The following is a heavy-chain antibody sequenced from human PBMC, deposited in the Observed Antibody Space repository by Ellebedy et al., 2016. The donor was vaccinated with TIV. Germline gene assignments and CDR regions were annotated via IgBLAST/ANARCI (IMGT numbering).Heavy chain of an antibody. CDR3: ARGSAEQLVRRNYYGMDV. V-gene: IGHV1-69*13. Sequence: SVKVSXKASRGTFSSYAISWVRQAPGQGLEWMGGIIPIFGTANYAQKFQGRVTITADESTSTAYMELSSLRSEDTAVYYCARGSAEQLVRRNYYGMDVWGQGTTVTVSS. J-gene: IGHJ6*02. D-gene: IGHD6-6*01. CDR1: RGTFSSYA. CDR2: IIPIFGTA.